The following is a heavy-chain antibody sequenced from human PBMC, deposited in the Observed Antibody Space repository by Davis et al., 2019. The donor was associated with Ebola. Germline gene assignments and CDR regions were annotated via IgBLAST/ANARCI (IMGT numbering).Heavy chain of an antibody. D-gene: IGHD6-19*01. CDR1: GFTFSSAW. CDR3: TRVPMGYSSGWYVWFDP. J-gene: IGHJ5*02. V-gene: IGHV3-15*01. Sequence: GESLKISCAASGFTFSSAWMSWVRQAPGKGLEWVGRIKSKTDGGTTDYAAPVKGRFTISRDDSKNTAYLQMNSLKTEDTAVYYCTRVPMGYSSGWYVWFDPWGQGTLVTVSS. CDR2: IKSKTDGGTT.